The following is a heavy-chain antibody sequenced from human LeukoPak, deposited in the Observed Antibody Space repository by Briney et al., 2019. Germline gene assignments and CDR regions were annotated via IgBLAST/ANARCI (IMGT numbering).Heavy chain of an antibody. CDR2: ISGYNGYT. J-gene: IGHJ1*01. V-gene: IGHV1-18*01. CDR1: GYTFTNYD. CDR3: ARDKAVTTELTQYFHH. D-gene: IGHD4-11*01. Sequence: ASVKVSCKASGYTFTNYDVSWVRQAPGRGLEWMGWISGYNGYTNYAQKFQFRVTMTTDTSTSTAYMELRSLTSDDTAVYYCARDKAVTTELTQYFHHWGQGTLVTVSS.